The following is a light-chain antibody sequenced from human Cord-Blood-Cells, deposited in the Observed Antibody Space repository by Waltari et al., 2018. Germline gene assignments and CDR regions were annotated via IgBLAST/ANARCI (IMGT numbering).Light chain of an antibody. CDR2: EVS. CDR1: SSDVGGYNY. J-gene: IGLJ1*01. V-gene: IGLV2-14*01. Sequence: QTALTQPASVSGSPGQSITISCTGPSSDVGGYNYVSWYQQHPGKAPKRMIYEVSNLPSGVSNRFSGSKSGNTASLTISGLQAEDEADYYCSSYTSSSTRVFGTGTKVTVL. CDR3: SSYTSSSTRV.